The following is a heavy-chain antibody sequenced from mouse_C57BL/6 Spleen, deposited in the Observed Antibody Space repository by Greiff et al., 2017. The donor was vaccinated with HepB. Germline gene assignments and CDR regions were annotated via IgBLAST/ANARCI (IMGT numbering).Heavy chain of an antibody. J-gene: IGHJ1*03. CDR1: GYTFTSYG. D-gene: IGHD1-1*01. Sequence: VQLQQPGAELVKPGASVKLSCKASGYTFTSYGISWVKQRTGQGLEWIGEIYPRSGNTYYNEKFKGKATLTADKSSSTAYMALRSLTSEDSAVYFCASYYYGSSYEYFEVWGTGTTVTVSS. CDR2: IYPRSGNT. V-gene: IGHV1-81*01. CDR3: ASYYYGSSYEYFEV.